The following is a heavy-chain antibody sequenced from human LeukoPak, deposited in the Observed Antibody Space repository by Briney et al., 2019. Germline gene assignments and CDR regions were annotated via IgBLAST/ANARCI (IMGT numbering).Heavy chain of an antibody. CDR1: GFTFSSYE. CDR2: ISSTSTYI. CDR3: AINHRDGYSELGY. Sequence: GGSLRLSCAAPGFTFSSYEMNWVRQAPGKGLEWVSSISSTSTYIYYADSVKGRFTISRDNAKNSLYLQMNSLRAEDTAVYYCAINHRDGYSELGYWGQGTLVTVSS. D-gene: IGHD5-24*01. V-gene: IGHV3-21*01. J-gene: IGHJ4*02.